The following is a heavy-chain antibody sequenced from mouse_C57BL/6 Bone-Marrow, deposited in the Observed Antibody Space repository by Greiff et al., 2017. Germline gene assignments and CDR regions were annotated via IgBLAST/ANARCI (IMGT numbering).Heavy chain of an antibody. J-gene: IGHJ2*01. CDR2: FYPGGGSI. Sequence: VQLQQSGAELVKPGASVKLSCKASGYTFTEYTIHWVKQRSGQGLEWIGWFYPGGGSIKYNEKFKDKATLTANKSSSTVYMGLSRLTSEDSAVYFCARHEDKGSTMVPYLDYWGQGTTLTVSS. V-gene: IGHV1-62-2*01. CDR1: GYTFTEYT. D-gene: IGHD2-2*01. CDR3: ARHEDKGSTMVPYLDY.